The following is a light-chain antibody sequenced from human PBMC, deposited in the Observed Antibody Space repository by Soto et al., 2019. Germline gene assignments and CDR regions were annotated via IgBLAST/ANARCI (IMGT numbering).Light chain of an antibody. V-gene: IGKV3-11*01. Sequence: EILLTQSPATLSLSPGERATLSCRASRSVSSYLVWYQQKPGQAPRLLIYDASNRATGIPARFSGSGSGTDFTLTISSLEHEDFAVYYCQQRSNWPPITFGQGTRLEIK. J-gene: IGKJ5*01. CDR1: RSVSSY. CDR3: QQRSNWPPIT. CDR2: DAS.